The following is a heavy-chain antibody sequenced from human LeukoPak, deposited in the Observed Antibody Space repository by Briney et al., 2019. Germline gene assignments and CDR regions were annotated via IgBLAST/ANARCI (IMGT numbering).Heavy chain of an antibody. CDR1: GFTFSNYG. Sequence: PGGSLRLSCAASGFTFSNYGMHWVRQAPGKGLEWVAIIWNDGSDKYYVDSVKGRFTISRDNSRDTLYLQMNSLRAEDTARYYCAREGIVAPIPTPYYLDNWGQGSLVTVSS. J-gene: IGHJ4*02. V-gene: IGHV3-33*01. CDR2: IWNDGSDK. CDR3: AREGIVAPIPTPYYLDN. D-gene: IGHD2-2*02.